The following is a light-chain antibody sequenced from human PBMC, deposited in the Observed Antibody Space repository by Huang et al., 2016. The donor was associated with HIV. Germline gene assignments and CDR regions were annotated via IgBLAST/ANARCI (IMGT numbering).Light chain of an antibody. Sequence: IQITQPPLSLSASVGDRVTITCRASQIISSYLNWYQHKPGKAPKILIYAASTLQSGIPSRFSGSGAETDFTLTITSLQPEDFATYYCQQTYSIPITFGQGTKLEIK. CDR2: AAS. CDR1: QIISSY. J-gene: IGKJ2*01. CDR3: QQTYSIPIT. V-gene: IGKV1-39*01.